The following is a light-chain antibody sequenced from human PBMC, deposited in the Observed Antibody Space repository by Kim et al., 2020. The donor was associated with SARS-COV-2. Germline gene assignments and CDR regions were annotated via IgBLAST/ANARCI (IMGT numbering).Light chain of an antibody. CDR1: QSISSY. CDR3: QQSYSIPYT. J-gene: IGKJ2*01. CDR2: AAS. Sequence: DIQMTQSPSSLSASVGDRVTVTCRASQSISSYLNWYQQKPGKAPRLLIYAASNVQSGVPSRFSGSGSGTDFTLTISSLQPEDFATYYCQQSYSIPYTFGQGTKLEI. V-gene: IGKV1-39*01.